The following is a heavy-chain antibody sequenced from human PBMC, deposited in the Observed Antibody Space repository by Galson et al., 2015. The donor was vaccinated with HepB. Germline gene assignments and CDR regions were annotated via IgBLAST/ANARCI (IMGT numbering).Heavy chain of an antibody. D-gene: IGHD3-10*01. V-gene: IGHV1-3*01. CDR2: INAGNGNT. J-gene: IGHJ6*02. CDR3: ARGTMGFGDLDPHYGMDV. CDR1: GYTFTNYA. Sequence: SVKVSCKASGYTFTNYAMHWVRQAPGQRLEWMGWINAGNGNTKYSQKFQGRVTITRDTSATTAYMELSSLRSEDTAVYYCARGTMGFGDLDPHYGMDVWGQGTTVTVSS.